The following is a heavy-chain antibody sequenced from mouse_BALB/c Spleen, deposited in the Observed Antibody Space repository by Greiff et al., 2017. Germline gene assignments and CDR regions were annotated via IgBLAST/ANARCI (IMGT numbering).Heavy chain of an antibody. Sequence: VQLQQSGPELVKPGASVKMSCKASGYTFTSYVMHWVKLKPGQGLEWIGYINPYNDGTKYNEKFKGKATLTSDKSSSTAYMELSSLTSEDSAVYYCARQRKLGHFDYWGQGTTLTVSS. J-gene: IGHJ2*01. CDR2: INPYNDGT. CDR1: GYTFTSYV. V-gene: IGHV1-14*01. D-gene: IGHD4-1*01. CDR3: ARQRKLGHFDY.